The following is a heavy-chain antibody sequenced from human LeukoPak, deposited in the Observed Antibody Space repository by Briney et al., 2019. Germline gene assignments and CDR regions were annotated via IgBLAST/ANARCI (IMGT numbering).Heavy chain of an antibody. J-gene: IGHJ3*02. V-gene: IGHV3-30*04. Sequence: GGSLRLSCAASGFTFSSYAMHWVRQAPGKGLEWVAVISYDGRNKYYADSVKGRFTISRDNSKNTLYLQMNSLRAEDTAVYYCARDLCSGGSCYDRDAFDIWGQGTMVTVSS. D-gene: IGHD2-15*01. CDR1: GFTFSSYA. CDR3: ARDLCSGGSCYDRDAFDI. CDR2: ISYDGRNK.